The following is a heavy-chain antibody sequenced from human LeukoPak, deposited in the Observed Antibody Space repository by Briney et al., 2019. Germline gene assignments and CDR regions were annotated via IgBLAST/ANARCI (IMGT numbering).Heavy chain of an antibody. D-gene: IGHD3-22*01. CDR3: AVDSSGYYYFDY. J-gene: IGHJ4*02. Sequence: SETLSLTCAVYGGSFSGYYWSWIRQPPGKGLEWIGEINHSGSTNYNPSLKSRVAISVDTSKNQFPLKLSSVTAADTAVYYCAVDSSGYYYFDYWGQGTLVTVSS. CDR2: INHSGST. V-gene: IGHV4-34*01. CDR1: GGSFSGYY.